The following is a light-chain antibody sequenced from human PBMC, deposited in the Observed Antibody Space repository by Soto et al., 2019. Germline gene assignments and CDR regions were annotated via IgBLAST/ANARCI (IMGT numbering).Light chain of an antibody. CDR3: QQFRT. Sequence: EIVLTQSPGTLSLSPGERATLSCRASQTISSSYLAWYQQKPGQAPRLIIYGASTRATGIPDRFSGSGSGTDFTLTNNRLDSEDIAVYYCQQFRTFGPGTKVEIK. V-gene: IGKV3-20*01. CDR2: GAS. CDR1: QTISSSY. J-gene: IGKJ3*01.